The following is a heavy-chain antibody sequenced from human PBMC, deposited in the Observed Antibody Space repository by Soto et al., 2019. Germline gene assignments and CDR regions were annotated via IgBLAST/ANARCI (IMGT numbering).Heavy chain of an antibody. CDR1: GYSFTSYW. CDR3: ARDRRYYDILTGYYRDAFDI. CDR2: IYPGDSDT. Sequence: GESLKISCKGSGYSFTSYWIGWVRQMPGKGLEWMGIIYPGDSDTRYSPSFQGQVTISADKSISTAYLQWSSLKASGTAMYYCARDRRYYDILTGYYRDAFDIWGQGTMVPVSS. V-gene: IGHV5-51*01. J-gene: IGHJ3*02. D-gene: IGHD3-9*01.